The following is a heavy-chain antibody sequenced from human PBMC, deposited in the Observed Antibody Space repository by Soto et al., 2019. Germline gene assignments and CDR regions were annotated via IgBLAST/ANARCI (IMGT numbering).Heavy chain of an antibody. CDR3: ARGSRESRDAFDI. CDR2: MNPNSGNT. Sequence: GASAKVSCEASGYTITGYDMNWVRQATGQGLEWMGWMNPNSGNTGYAQKFQGRVTMPRNTSVRTAYMELSSLRSEDTVVYYCARGSRESRDAFDIWGQGTMVTVSS. CDR1: GYTITGYD. D-gene: IGHD3-10*01. J-gene: IGHJ3*02. V-gene: IGHV1-8*01.